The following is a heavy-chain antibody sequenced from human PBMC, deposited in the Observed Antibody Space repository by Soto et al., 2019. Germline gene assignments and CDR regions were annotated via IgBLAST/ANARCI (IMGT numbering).Heavy chain of an antibody. CDR2: IHHSGST. Sequence: SETLSLTCAVSGGSISSSNWWNWVRQPPGKGLEWIGEIHHSGSTNYNPSLKSRVTISVDKSKNQFSLKLNSVTAADTAVYYCARVRQGCSSTSCYFDPWGQGALVTVSS. V-gene: IGHV4-4*02. CDR1: GGSISSSNW. D-gene: IGHD2-2*01. J-gene: IGHJ5*02. CDR3: ARVRQGCSSTSCYFDP.